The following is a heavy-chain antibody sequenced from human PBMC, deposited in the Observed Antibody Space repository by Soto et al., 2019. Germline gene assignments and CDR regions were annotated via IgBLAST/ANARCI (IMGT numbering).Heavy chain of an antibody. J-gene: IGHJ4*02. CDR1: GGSFSGYY. CDR2: INHSGRT. Sequence: QVQLQQWGAGLLKPSETLSLTCAVYGGSFSGYYWSWIRQPPGKGLEWIGEINHSGRTNYNPSLKSRVTTSVDTSKNQFSLKLSSVTAADTAVYYCARVRGGYSYGYRPFDYWGQGTLVTVSS. CDR3: ARVRGGYSYGYRPFDY. V-gene: IGHV4-34*01. D-gene: IGHD5-18*01.